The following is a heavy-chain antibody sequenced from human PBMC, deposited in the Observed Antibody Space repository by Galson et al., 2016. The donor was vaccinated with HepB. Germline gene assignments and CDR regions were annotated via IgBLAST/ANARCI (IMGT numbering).Heavy chain of an antibody. CDR1: GFTFSDSA. Sequence: SLRLSCAASGFTFSDSAMNWVRQAPGKGLEWVSAIGATNGYTYYADSVKGRFTISRDNSKNTLDLQMNSLRAEDTAVYCCAKERSSYFDYWGQGTLVTVSS. D-gene: IGHD6-6*01. CDR2: IGATNGYT. V-gene: IGHV3-23*01. J-gene: IGHJ4*02. CDR3: AKERSSYFDY.